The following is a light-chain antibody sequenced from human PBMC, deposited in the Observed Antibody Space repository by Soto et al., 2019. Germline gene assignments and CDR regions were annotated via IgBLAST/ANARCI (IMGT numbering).Light chain of an antibody. Sequence: EIVMTQSPATLSVSPGERATLSCRASQSVRSNLAWYQQKPGQAPRLLIYGASTRATGIPARFSGWGSGTEFTLTISSLKSEEFAVYYCQQYDNWPRTFGQGTKVDI. J-gene: IGKJ1*01. CDR2: GAS. CDR3: QQYDNWPRT. CDR1: QSVRSN. V-gene: IGKV3-15*01.